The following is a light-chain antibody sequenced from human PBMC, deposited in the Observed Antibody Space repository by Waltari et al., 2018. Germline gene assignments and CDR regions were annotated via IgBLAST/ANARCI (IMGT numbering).Light chain of an antibody. CDR3: QQYNDWYS. V-gene: IGKV3-15*01. J-gene: IGKJ2*03. CDR2: DAS. CDR1: QRVANN. Sequence: EKVLTQSPAPLSVSPGDEVTLSCRASQRVANNLAWYQQRPGQAPRLLIYDASTRASGIPARFSGSGSGTEFTLTISSLQSEDFAVYFCQQYNDWYSFGQGTKLEIK.